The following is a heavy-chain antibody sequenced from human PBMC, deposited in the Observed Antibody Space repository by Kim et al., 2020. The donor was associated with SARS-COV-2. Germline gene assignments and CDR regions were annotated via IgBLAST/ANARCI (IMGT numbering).Heavy chain of an antibody. Sequence: ASVKVSCKASGYTFTVYYMHWVRQAPGQGLEWMGWINPNSGGTNYAQKFQGRVTMTRDTSISTAYMELSRLRSDDTAVYYCARDRGSSGYYGMDVWGQGTTVTVSS. CDR1: GYTFTVYY. CDR2: INPNSGGT. J-gene: IGHJ6*02. D-gene: IGHD3-10*01. CDR3: ARDRGSSGYYGMDV. V-gene: IGHV1-2*02.